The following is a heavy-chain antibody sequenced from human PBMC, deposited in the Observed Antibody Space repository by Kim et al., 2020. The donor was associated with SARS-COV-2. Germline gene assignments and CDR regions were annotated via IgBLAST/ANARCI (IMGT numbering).Heavy chain of an antibody. CDR3: ARLQEVYCSSTSCSGYFQH. CDR2: INHSGNS. D-gene: IGHD2-2*01. V-gene: IGHV4-34*01. CDR1: GGSFNGYY. Sequence: SETLSLTCAVYGGSFNGYYWSWIRQPPEKGLEWIGEINHSGNSNYNPSLKSRVTISVDTSKNQFSLNLSSVTAADTAVYYCARLQEVYCSSTSCSGYFQHWGQGTLVTVSS. J-gene: IGHJ1*01.